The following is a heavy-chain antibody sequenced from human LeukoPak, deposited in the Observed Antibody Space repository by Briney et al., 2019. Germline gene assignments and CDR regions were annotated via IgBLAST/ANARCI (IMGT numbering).Heavy chain of an antibody. J-gene: IGHJ5*02. Sequence: KPSETLSLTCTVSGGSVNSYYWSWIRQPPGKGLEWIGYIYYTGATNYNPSLKSRVTVSIDTSKNQFSLNLTSVTAADTAVYYCAACGGPCRSGWFDPWGQGTLVTVSS. CDR1: GGSVNSYY. CDR3: AACGGPCRSGWFDP. V-gene: IGHV4-59*02. D-gene: IGHD2-21*01. CDR2: IYYTGAT.